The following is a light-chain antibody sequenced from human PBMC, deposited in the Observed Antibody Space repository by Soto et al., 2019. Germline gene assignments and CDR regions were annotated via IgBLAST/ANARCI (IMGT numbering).Light chain of an antibody. CDR2: KVN. Sequence: QSAPTQPPSASGSPGQSVTISCTGTSSDVGAYNYVSWYQQHPGKAPKLIIFKVNKRPSGVPDRFSGSKSGNTASLTVSGLQAEDEADYYCSAYAGSRVFGGGTKLTVL. J-gene: IGLJ3*02. V-gene: IGLV2-8*01. CDR1: SSDVGAYNY. CDR3: SAYAGSRV.